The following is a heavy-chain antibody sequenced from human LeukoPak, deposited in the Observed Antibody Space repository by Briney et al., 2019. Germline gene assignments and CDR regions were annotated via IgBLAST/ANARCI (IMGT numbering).Heavy chain of an antibody. Sequence: ASVKVSCKASGYTFTNYAMNWVRQAPGQGLEWMGWINTNTGNPTYAQAFTGRFVFSLDTSVSTAYLQISSLKAEDTAVYYCARVTAVAGHYYFDYWGQGALVTVSS. CDR1: GYTFTNYA. CDR3: ARVTAVAGHYYFDY. CDR2: INTNTGNP. J-gene: IGHJ4*02. D-gene: IGHD6-19*01. V-gene: IGHV7-4-1*02.